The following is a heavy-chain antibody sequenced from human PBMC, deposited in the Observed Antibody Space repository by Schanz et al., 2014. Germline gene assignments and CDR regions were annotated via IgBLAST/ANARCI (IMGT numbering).Heavy chain of an antibody. V-gene: IGHV1-69*04. Sequence: QVQLVQSGAEVKKPGASVKVSCKASGGTFSSFGINWVRQAPGQGLEWMGRIIPSLGLAKYEQKFQGRVTITADKSTFTAYMDVSSLRSEDTAVYFCAKESEIVVVVGTSMSGDFHHWGQGTLVTVSS. D-gene: IGHD2-15*01. CDR3: AKESEIVVVVGTSMSGDFHH. J-gene: IGHJ1*01. CDR2: IIPSLGLA. CDR1: GGTFSSFG.